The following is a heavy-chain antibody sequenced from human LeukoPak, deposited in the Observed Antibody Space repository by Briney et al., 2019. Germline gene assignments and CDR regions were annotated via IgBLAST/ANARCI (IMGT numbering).Heavy chain of an antibody. CDR1: GGSISSGSYY. V-gene: IGHV4-61*02. D-gene: IGHD6-19*01. J-gene: IGHJ4*02. CDR2: IYTSGST. CDR3: AREGIAVYPYDY. Sequence: SETLSLTCTVSGGSISSGSYYWSWIRQPAGKGLEWIGRIYTSGSTNYNPSLKSRVTISVDTSKNQFSLKLTSVTAADTAVYYCAREGIAVYPYDYWGQGTLVTVS.